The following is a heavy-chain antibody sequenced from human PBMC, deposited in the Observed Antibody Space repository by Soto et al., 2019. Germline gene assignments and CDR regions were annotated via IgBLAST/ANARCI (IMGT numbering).Heavy chain of an antibody. J-gene: IGHJ6*02. Sequence: ETLSLTCAVYGGSFSGYYWSWIRQPPGKGLEWIGEINHSGSTNYNPSLKSRVTISVDTSKNQFSLKLSSVTAADTAVYYCARGLPYDYVWGSYRSYGMDVWGQGTTVTVSS. CDR3: ARGLPYDYVWGSYRSYGMDV. CDR2: INHSGST. D-gene: IGHD3-16*02. CDR1: GGSFSGYY. V-gene: IGHV4-34*01.